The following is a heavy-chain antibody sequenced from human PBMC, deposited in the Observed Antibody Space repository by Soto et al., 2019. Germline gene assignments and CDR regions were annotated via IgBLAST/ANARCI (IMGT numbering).Heavy chain of an antibody. CDR2: IFPIFRTA. Sequence: SVKVSYKASVGTFSRYGISLVRQAPGQGLEGMGGIFPIFRTANYAQKFQGRVTSTADESTSTAYMVLSSLRSEETAVYYCATRADGVYYYYYGMDVWGQGTTVTVSS. D-gene: IGHD2-8*01. J-gene: IGHJ6*02. V-gene: IGHV1-69*13. CDR3: ATRADGVYYYYYGMDV. CDR1: VGTFSRYG.